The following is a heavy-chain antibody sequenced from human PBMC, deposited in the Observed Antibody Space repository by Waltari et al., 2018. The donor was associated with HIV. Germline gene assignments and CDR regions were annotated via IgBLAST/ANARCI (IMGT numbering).Heavy chain of an antibody. Sequence: EVQLVESGGGLVQPGGSLRLSCAASGFTFSSYWMHWVRQAPGKGLVWVSHINSDGSSTSYADSVKGRFTISRDNAKNTLYLQMNSLRAEDTAVYFCARALTTVTTGLGFDPWGQGTLVTVSS. CDR2: INSDGSST. CDR1: GFTFSSYW. D-gene: IGHD4-17*01. J-gene: IGHJ5*02. CDR3: ARALTTVTTGLGFDP. V-gene: IGHV3-74*01.